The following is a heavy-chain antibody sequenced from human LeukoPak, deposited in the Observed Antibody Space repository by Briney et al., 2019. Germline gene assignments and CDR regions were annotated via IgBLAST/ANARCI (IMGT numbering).Heavy chain of an antibody. J-gene: IGHJ5*02. D-gene: IGHD1-26*01. V-gene: IGHV3-74*01. CDR2: INIDGATT. CDR1: GFTFSGYW. CDR3: VRGAVGTGVWFDP. Sequence: GSLRLSCAASGFTFSGYWMRWVRQAPGRGLEWVSRINIDGATTNYADSVKGRFTISRDNAKNTLHLQMNSLRADDTAVYYCVRGAVGTGVWFDPWGQGTLVTVSS.